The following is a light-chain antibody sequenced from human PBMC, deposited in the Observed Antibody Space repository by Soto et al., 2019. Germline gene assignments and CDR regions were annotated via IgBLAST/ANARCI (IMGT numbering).Light chain of an antibody. J-gene: IGLJ1*01. CDR1: ISDFVVYNY. V-gene: IGLV2-14*01. CDR2: GVS. CDR3: SSHTLSRALQV. Sequence: QSVLTQPASVSGSPGQSITISCSGTISDFVVYNYVSWYQQHPGKAPKLMLYGVSKRPPGVSNRFSGSKSGNTASLTISGLQAEDEADYYCSSHTLSRALQVFGTGTKVTVL.